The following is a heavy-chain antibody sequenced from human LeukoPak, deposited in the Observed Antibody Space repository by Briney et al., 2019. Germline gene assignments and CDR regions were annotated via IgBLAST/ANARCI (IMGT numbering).Heavy chain of an antibody. Sequence: GRSLRLSCAASGFTFSSYAMHWVRQAPGKGLEWVAVISYDGSNKYYADSVKGRFTIPRDNSKNTLYLQMNGLRAEDTAVYYCARGDIVVVPAEGEAWYYYYGMDVWGQGTTVTVSS. CDR1: GFTFSSYA. CDR3: ARGDIVVVPAEGEAWYYYYGMDV. CDR2: ISYDGSNK. D-gene: IGHD2-2*01. J-gene: IGHJ6*02. V-gene: IGHV3-30-3*01.